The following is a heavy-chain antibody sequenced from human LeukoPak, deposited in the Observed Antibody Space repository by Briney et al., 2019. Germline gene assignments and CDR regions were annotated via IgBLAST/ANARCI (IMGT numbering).Heavy chain of an antibody. CDR2: ISADNGIT. CDR1: GYTFSNYG. Sequence: ASVTVSFTTSGYTFSNYGINWVRQTPGQGLEWMGWISADNGITDFAQNVQGRVSLTTDTSTGTAYMELRSLRFDDTAVYYCARWDRATASTFDYWGQGTLVTVSS. D-gene: IGHD1-26*01. CDR3: ARWDRATASTFDY. V-gene: IGHV1-18*01. J-gene: IGHJ4*02.